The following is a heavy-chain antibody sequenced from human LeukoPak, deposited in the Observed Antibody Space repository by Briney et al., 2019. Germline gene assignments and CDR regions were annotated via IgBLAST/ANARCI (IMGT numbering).Heavy chain of an antibody. Sequence: SETLSLTCAIYGGSFSGYYWSWIRQPPGKGLEWIGEINHSGSTNYNPSLKSRVTISVDTSKNQFSLKLSSVTAADTAVYYCARGPVGYSSEVGDYWGQGTLVTVSS. CDR3: ARGPVGYSSEVGDY. CDR1: GGSFSGYY. CDR2: INHSGST. D-gene: IGHD6-19*01. J-gene: IGHJ4*02. V-gene: IGHV4-34*01.